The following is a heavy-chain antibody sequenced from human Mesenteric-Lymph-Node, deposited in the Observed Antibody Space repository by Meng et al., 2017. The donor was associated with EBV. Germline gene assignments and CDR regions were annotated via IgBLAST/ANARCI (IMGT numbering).Heavy chain of an antibody. D-gene: IGHD3-9*01. CDR2: IYHSGST. Sequence: QVPLEAAGPGLWKPSGTLSLTCAVSGDSCSSDNWRSWDRQPPGKGLEWIGRIYHSGSTNYNPSLKSRVTISVAKSKNQFSLDLNSVTAADTAVYYCARDLEYGCGAGYCSWFDPWGQGTLVTVSS. CDR1: GDSCSSDNW. CDR3: ARDLEYGCGAGYCSWFDP. V-gene: IGHV4-4*02. J-gene: IGHJ5*02.